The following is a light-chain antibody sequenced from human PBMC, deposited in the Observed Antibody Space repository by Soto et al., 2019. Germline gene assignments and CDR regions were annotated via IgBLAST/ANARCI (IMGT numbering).Light chain of an antibody. CDR2: DVS. CDR3: SSYTSSSTGV. Sequence: QSALPQPASVSGSPGQSIAISCTGTSSDVGGYNYVSWYQQHPGKTPNLRIYDVSNRPSGVSNRFSGSKSGNTASLTISGLQVEDEADYYCSSYTSSSTGVFGGGTKLTVL. J-gene: IGLJ3*02. CDR1: SSDVGGYNY. V-gene: IGLV2-14*01.